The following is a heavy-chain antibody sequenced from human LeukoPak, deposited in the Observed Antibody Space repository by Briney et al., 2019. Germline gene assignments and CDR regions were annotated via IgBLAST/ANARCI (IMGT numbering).Heavy chain of an antibody. D-gene: IGHD2-21*02. Sequence: PGGSLRLSCAASGFTFSSYAMHWVRQAPGKGLEWVAVISYDGSNKYYADSVKGRFTISRDNSKNTLYLQMNSLRAEDTAVYYCASGDPRSYAFDIWGQGTMVTVSS. V-gene: IGHV3-30-3*01. CDR1: GFTFSSYA. CDR2: ISYDGSNK. CDR3: ASGDPRSYAFDI. J-gene: IGHJ3*02.